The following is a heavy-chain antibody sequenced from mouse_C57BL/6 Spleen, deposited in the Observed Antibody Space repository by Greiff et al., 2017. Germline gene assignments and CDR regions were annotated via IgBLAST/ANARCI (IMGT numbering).Heavy chain of an antibody. D-gene: IGHD2-12*01. Sequence: EVQVVESGGGLVQPKGSLKLSCAASGFSFNTYAMNWVRQAPGKGLEWVARIRSKSNNYATYYDKSVKDRFTIYRDDSESMLYLQMNNLQTEDTAIYYWLRLCSNDVLYFDVWGTGTTVTVSA. CDR1: GFSFNTYA. CDR3: LRLCSNDVLYFDV. J-gene: IGHJ1*03. CDR2: IRSKSNNYAT. V-gene: IGHV10-1*01.